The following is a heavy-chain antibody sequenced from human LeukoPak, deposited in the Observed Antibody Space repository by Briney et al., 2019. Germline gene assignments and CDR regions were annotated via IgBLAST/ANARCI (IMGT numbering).Heavy chain of an antibody. CDR2: MSFDGSHE. V-gene: IGHV3-30*04. J-gene: IGHJ4*02. CDR3: ARGGKCSDGKCYLIDY. Sequence: GGSLTLSCVASGLTFSNSAMHWVRQAPGKGLEWVAIMSFDGSHERYGDSVKGRFTLSRDNSKNTLYLQINSLRTEDTAVYYCARGGKCSDGKCYLIDYWGQGALVTVSS. CDR1: GLTFSNSA. D-gene: IGHD2-15*01.